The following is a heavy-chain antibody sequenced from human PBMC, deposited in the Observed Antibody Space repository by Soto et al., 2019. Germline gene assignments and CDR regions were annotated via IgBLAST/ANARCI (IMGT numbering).Heavy chain of an antibody. CDR3: ARVPVVRGACDY. Sequence: QVQLQESGPGLVKPSQTLSLTCTVSGGSISSGGYYWSWIRQHPGKGLEWIGDIYYSGSTYYNPSLRSRVTISVDTSKNQFSVKLSSGTAADTAVYYCARVPVVRGACDYWGQGTLVTVSS. CDR2: IYYSGST. V-gene: IGHV4-31*03. D-gene: IGHD3-10*01. CDR1: GGSISSGGYY. J-gene: IGHJ4*02.